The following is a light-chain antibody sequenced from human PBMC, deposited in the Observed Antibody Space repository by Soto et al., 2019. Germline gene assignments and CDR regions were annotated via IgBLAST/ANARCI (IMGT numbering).Light chain of an antibody. CDR3: QQSYSTPRT. V-gene: IGKV1-39*01. Sequence: DIQMTQSPSSLSASVGDRVTITCRASQSISNYLNWYQQKPGKAPKLLIHAASSLQSGVSSRLSGSGSGTDFTLTISSLQPEDFATYYCQQSYSTPRTFGQGTKVEIK. J-gene: IGKJ1*01. CDR2: AAS. CDR1: QSISNY.